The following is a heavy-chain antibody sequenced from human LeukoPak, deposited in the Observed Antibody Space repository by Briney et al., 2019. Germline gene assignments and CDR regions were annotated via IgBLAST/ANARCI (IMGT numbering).Heavy chain of an antibody. CDR2: SNPSGGST. J-gene: IGHJ4*02. Sequence: ASVKVSCKASGYTFTSYYMHWVRQAPGQGLEWMGISNPSGGSTSYAQKFQGRVTMTRDMSTSTVYMELSSLRSEDTAVYYCARQGDGSGSYLPPNFDYWGQGTLVTVSS. CDR1: GYTFTSYY. V-gene: IGHV1-46*01. CDR3: ARQGDGSGSYLPPNFDY. D-gene: IGHD3-10*01.